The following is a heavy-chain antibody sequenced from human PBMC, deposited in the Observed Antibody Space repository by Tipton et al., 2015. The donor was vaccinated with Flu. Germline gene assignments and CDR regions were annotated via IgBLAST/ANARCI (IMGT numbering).Heavy chain of an antibody. Sequence: TLSLTCTVSGGSISSYYWSWLRQPPGKGLEWIGSIYLSGSTDYNPTLKSPVTILLDTSKNQFSLKLSSVTAADTAVYYCARGASSGWFDPWGQGTLVTVSS. CDR1: GGSISSYY. D-gene: IGHD2-8*02. V-gene: IGHV4-59*12. J-gene: IGHJ5*02. CDR2: IYLSGST. CDR3: ARGASSGWFDP.